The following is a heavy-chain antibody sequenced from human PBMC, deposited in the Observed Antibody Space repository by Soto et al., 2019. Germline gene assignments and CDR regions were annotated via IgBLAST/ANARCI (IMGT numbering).Heavy chain of an antibody. CDR3: AKISDYGDYVDY. CDR2: ISGSGGST. V-gene: IGHV3-23*01. CDR1: GFTFSSYA. J-gene: IGHJ4*02. D-gene: IGHD4-17*01. Sequence: GGSLRLSCGASGFTFSSYAMSWVRQAPGKGLEWVSAISGSGGSTYYADSVKGRFTISRDNSKNTLYLQMNSLRAEDTAVYYCAKISDYGDYVDYWGQGTLVTVSS.